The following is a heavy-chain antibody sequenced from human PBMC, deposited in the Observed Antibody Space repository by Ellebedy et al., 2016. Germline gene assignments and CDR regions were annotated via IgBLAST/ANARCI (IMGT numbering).Heavy chain of an antibody. J-gene: IGHJ4*02. CDR3: ARGPAHADY. CDR1: GFTFSSYA. Sequence: GESLKISXAASGFTFSSYAMHWVRQAPGKGLEWVAVISYDGSNKYYADSVKGRFTISRDNSKNTLYLQMNSLRAEDTAVYYCARGPAHADYWGQGTLVTVSS. CDR2: ISYDGSNK. D-gene: IGHD2-2*01. V-gene: IGHV3-30*04.